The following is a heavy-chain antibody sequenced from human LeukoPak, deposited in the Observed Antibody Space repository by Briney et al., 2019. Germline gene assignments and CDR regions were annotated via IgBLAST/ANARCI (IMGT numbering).Heavy chain of an antibody. Sequence: PSETLSLTCTVSGGSITSSSYYWGWIRQPPGKGLEWIGRIYTSGSTNYNPSLESRVTISVDTSKNQFSLKLSSVTAADTAVYYCARELQDSWAAVEDYWYFDLWGRGTLVTVSS. CDR2: IYTSGST. V-gene: IGHV4-39*07. D-gene: IGHD6-19*01. CDR1: GGSITSSSYY. J-gene: IGHJ2*01. CDR3: ARELQDSWAAVEDYWYFDL.